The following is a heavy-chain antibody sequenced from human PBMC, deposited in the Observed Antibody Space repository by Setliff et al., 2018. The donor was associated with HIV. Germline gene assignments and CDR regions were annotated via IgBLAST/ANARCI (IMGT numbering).Heavy chain of an antibody. D-gene: IGHD5-12*01. CDR3: AKVGYGDGYNWDYYYYMDV. Sequence: SVKVSCKASGGTFSNYGMSWVRQAPGQGLEWMGGIIPISGTANYAQKFQGRVTITTDESTSTAYMELSGLRSEDTAVYYCAKVGYGDGYNWDYYYYMDVWGKGTTVTVSS. J-gene: IGHJ6*03. V-gene: IGHV1-69*05. CDR2: IIPISGTA. CDR1: GGTFSNYG.